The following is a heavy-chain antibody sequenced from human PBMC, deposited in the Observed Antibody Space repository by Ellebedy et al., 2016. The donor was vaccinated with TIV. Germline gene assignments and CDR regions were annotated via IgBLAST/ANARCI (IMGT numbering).Heavy chain of an antibody. CDR1: GYSFTSYW. Sequence: GESLKISXKGSGYSFTSYWISWVRQMPGKGLEWMGRIDPSDSYTNYSPSFQGHVTISADKSISTAYLQWSSLKASDTAMYYCARQAGDYYDSSGYYYGAFDIWGQGTMVTVSS. D-gene: IGHD3-22*01. CDR3: ARQAGDYYDSSGYYYGAFDI. V-gene: IGHV5-10-1*01. J-gene: IGHJ3*02. CDR2: IDPSDSYT.